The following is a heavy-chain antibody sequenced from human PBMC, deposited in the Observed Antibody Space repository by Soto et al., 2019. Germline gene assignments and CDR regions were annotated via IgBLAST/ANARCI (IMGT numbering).Heavy chain of an antibody. CDR2: ITWNSGNM. CDR3: AKLACTVGCYAWGGAFDI. D-gene: IGHD2-8*02. Sequence: EVQLVESGGGLVQPGRSLRLSCVGSGFSFDDHAMHWVRQAPGKGLEWVSGITWNSGNMGYADSVKGRFTISRDNAKNSLCLQMESLRAEDTALSRCAKLACTVGCYAWGGAFDIWGQGTVVAVSS. V-gene: IGHV3-9*01. J-gene: IGHJ3*02. CDR1: GFSFDDHA.